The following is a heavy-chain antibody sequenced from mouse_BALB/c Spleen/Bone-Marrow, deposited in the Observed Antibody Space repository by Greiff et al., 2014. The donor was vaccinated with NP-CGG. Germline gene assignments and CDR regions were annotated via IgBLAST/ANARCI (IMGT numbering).Heavy chain of an antibody. CDR2: INPSNGRT. CDR1: GYTFTSYW. V-gene: IGHV1S81*02. Sequence: QVQLQQPGAELVKPGASVKLSCKASGYTFTSYWMHWVKQRPGQGLEWIGEINPSNGRTNYNEKFKSKATLTVDKSSSTAYMQLSSLTSEDSAVYYCARTYFDYWGQGPTLTVSS. CDR3: ARTYFDY. J-gene: IGHJ2*01.